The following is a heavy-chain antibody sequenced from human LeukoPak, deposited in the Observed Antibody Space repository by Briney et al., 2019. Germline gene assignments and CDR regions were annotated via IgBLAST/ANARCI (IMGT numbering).Heavy chain of an antibody. CDR3: VTEYWGCFNL. V-gene: IGHV3-15*01. Sequence: GGSLRLSCAASGFTFINAWMSWVRQAPGKGLEWVGRVQANHDGGATDYAAPVKGRFTISRDDSTNTVELQMNSFQSEDTAVYYCVTEYWGCFNLWGRGTPVTVSS. CDR2: VQANHDGGAT. J-gene: IGHJ5*02. CDR1: GFTFINAW. D-gene: IGHD7-27*01.